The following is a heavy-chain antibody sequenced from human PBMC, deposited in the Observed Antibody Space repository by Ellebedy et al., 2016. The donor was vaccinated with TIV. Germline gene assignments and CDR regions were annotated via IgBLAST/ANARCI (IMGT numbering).Heavy chain of an antibody. CDR3: ARDRHQLGRFAY. D-gene: IGHD6-13*01. Sequence: ASVKVSCKSSGYTFTSYGISWVRQAPGQGLEWMGWISAFNGDTNYAQNFQGRVSMTTDTSTSTAYMKLRSLTSDDTAVYYCARDRHQLGRFAYWGQGTLVTVSS. V-gene: IGHV1-18*04. J-gene: IGHJ4*02. CDR2: ISAFNGDT. CDR1: GYTFTSYG.